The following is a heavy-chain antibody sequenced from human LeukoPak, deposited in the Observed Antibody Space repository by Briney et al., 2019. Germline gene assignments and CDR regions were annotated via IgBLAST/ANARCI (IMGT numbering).Heavy chain of an antibody. D-gene: IGHD3-22*01. V-gene: IGHV3-30*02. CDR1: GFSFSSYG. J-gene: IGHJ4*02. CDR3: AKDLEDYYDSLYYFDY. Sequence: GGSLRLSCAASGFSFSSYGMYWVRQAPGKGLEWVSFIRYDGSNKYYADSVKGRFTISRDNSKNTLYLQMNSLRAEDTAVYYCAKDLEDYYDSLYYFDYWGQGTLVTVSS. CDR2: IRYDGSNK.